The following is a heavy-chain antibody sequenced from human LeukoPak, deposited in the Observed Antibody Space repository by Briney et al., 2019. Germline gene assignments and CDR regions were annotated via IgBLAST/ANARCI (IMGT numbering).Heavy chain of an antibody. J-gene: IGHJ5*02. CDR3: ARDAWFGELSPPGYNWFDP. V-gene: IGHV1-69*01. CDR1: GGTFSSYA. D-gene: IGHD3-10*01. Sequence: SVKVSCKASGGTFSSYAISWVRQAPGQGLEWMVEIIPIFGTANYAQKFQGRVTITADESTSTAYMELSSLRSEDTAVYYCARDAWFGELSPPGYNWFDPWGQGTLVTVSS. CDR2: IIPIFGTA.